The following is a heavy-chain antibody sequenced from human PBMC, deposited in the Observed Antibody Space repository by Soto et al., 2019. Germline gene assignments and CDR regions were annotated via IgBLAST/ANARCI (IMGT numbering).Heavy chain of an antibody. J-gene: IGHJ4*02. CDR3: ASGDIVVVVAATPFDY. CDR2: IKQDGSEK. Sequence: GGSLRLSCAASGFTFSSYWMSWVRQAPGKGLEWVANIKQDGSEKHYVDSVKGRFTISRDNAKNSLYLQMNSLRAEDTAVYYCASGDIVVVVAATPFDYWGQGTLVTVSS. D-gene: IGHD2-15*01. CDR1: GFTFSSYW. V-gene: IGHV3-7*01.